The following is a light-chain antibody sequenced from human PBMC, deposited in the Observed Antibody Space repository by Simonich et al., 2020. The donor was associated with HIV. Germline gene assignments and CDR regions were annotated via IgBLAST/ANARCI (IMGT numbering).Light chain of an antibody. J-gene: IGLJ3*02. CDR3: SSYTSSSTWV. Sequence: QSALTQPASVSGSPGQSITISCTGTSSDVGGYNYFSWSQQHPGTAPKLMIYYVSKRTSGVSNRFSGSKSGNTASLTISGLQAEDEADYYCSSYTSSSTWVFGGGTRLTVL. V-gene: IGLV2-14*01. CDR2: YVS. CDR1: SSDVGGYNY.